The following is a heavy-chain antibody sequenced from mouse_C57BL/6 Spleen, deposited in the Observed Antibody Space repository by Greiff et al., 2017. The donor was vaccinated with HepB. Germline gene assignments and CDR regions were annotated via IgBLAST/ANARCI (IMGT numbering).Heavy chain of an antibody. J-gene: IGHJ4*01. CDR3: ARDWDYYGSSYGKDYAMDY. D-gene: IGHD1-1*01. Sequence: EVQLVESGPGLVKPSQSLSLTCSVTGYSITSGYYWNWIRQFPGNKLEWMGYISYDGSNNYNPSLKNRISITRDTSKNQFFLKLNSVTTEDTATYYCARDWDYYGSSYGKDYAMDYWGQGTSVTVSS. V-gene: IGHV3-6*01. CDR2: ISYDGSN. CDR1: GYSITSGYY.